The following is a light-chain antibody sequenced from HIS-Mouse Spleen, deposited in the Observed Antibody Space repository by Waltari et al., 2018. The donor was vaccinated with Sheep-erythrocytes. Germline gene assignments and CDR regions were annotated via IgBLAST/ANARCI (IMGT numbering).Light chain of an antibody. J-gene: IGKJ1*01. CDR3: MQALQTPRT. CDR1: QSLLHSNGYNY. V-gene: IGKV2-28*01. Sequence: SVSCRSSQSLLHSNGYNYLDWYLQKPGQSPQLLIYLGSNRASGVPDRFSCSGSGTDFTLKISRVEAEDVGVYYCMQALQTPRTFGQGTKVEIK. CDR2: LGS.